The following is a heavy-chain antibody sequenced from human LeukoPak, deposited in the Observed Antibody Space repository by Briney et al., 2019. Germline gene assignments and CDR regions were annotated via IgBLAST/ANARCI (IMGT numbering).Heavy chain of an antibody. CDR1: GFTFSSYG. D-gene: IGHD1-20*01. J-gene: IGHJ6*02. CDR3: ARGSITGKYYGMDV. V-gene: IGHV3-33*01. Sequence: PGGSLRLSCAASGFTFSSYGMHWVRQAPGKGLEWVAVIWYDGSNKYYADSVKGRFTISRDNSKNTLYLQMNSLRAEDTAVYYCARGSITGKYYGMDVWGQGTTVTVSS. CDR2: IWYDGSNK.